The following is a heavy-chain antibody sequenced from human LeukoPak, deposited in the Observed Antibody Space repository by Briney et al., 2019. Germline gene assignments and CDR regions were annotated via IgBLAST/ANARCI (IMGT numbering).Heavy chain of an antibody. CDR3: ARDMQNYYDGSGYIGYFDY. CDR1: GFTFSSYG. D-gene: IGHD3-22*01. J-gene: IGHJ4*02. V-gene: IGHV3-33*01. CDR2: IWYDGSSK. Sequence: PGRSLRLSCAASGFTFSSYGMHWVRQAPGKGLEWVAVIWYDGSSKYYADSVKGRFTISRDNSKNTLYLQMNSLRAEDTAVYYCARDMQNYYDGSGYIGYFDYWGQGTLVTVSS.